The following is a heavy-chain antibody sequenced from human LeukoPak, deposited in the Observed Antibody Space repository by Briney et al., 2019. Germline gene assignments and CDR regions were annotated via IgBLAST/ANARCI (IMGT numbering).Heavy chain of an antibody. J-gene: IGHJ4*02. CDR3: ASARRRDIVVVVPAAAFDY. V-gene: IGHV4-39*01. D-gene: IGHD2-2*01. Sequence: SETLSLTCTVSGGSISSSSYYWGWIRQPPGKGLEWIGSIYYSGSTYYNPSLKSRVTISVDTSKNQFSLKLSSVTAADTAVYYCASARRRDIVVVVPAAAFDYWGQGTLVTVSS. CDR2: IYYSGST. CDR1: GGSISSSSYY.